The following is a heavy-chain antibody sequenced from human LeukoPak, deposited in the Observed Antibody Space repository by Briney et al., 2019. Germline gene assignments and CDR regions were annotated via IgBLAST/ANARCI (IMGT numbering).Heavy chain of an antibody. CDR2: ISGSGDSP. J-gene: IGHJ6*02. CDR3: AKAQGPPGRSYYYYGMDV. CDR1: GFTFSTYA. Sequence: GGSLRLSCAASGFTFSTYAMTWVRQAPGKGLEWVSSISGSGDSPYYADSVKGRFTISRDNSKNTLYLQMNSLRGEDTAVYYCAKAQGPPGRSYYYYGMDVWGQGTTVTVSS. V-gene: IGHV3-23*01.